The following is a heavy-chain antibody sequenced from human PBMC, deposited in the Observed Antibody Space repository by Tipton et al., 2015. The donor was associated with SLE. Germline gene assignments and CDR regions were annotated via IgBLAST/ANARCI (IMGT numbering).Heavy chain of an antibody. Sequence: SLRLSCAVSGFTLNSYWMSWVRQAPGKGLEWVANIKQDGSEIYYVDSVKGRFTISRDTAKNSLFLQMNSLRAGDTGVYYCARGVAVDYWGPGTLVTVSS. V-gene: IGHV3-7*01. CDR3: ARGVAVDY. CDR1: GFTLNSYW. CDR2: IKQDGSEI. J-gene: IGHJ4*02. D-gene: IGHD2-15*01.